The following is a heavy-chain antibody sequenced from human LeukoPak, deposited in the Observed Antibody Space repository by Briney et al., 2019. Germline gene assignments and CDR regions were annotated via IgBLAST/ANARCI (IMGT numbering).Heavy chain of an antibody. CDR2: IRYDGSNK. J-gene: IGHJ6*03. CDR3: AKDTIVVVPNYYYYYYMDV. CDR1: GFNFSSYG. V-gene: IGHV3-30*02. D-gene: IGHD2-15*01. Sequence: PGGSLRLSCAASGFNFSSYGMHWVRQAPGKGLEWVAFIRYDGSNKYYADSVKGRFTISRDNSKNTLYLQMNSLRAEDTAVYYCAKDTIVVVPNYYYYYYMDVWGKGTTVTVSS.